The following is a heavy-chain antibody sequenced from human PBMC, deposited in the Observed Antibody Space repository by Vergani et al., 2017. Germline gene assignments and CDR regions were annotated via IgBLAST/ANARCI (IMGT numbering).Heavy chain of an antibody. CDR3: ATDLSIVVSRRHYYYYGMDF. CDR2: IYPGDSDT. CDR1: GYSFTSYW. D-gene: IGHD1-26*01. V-gene: IGHV5-51*01. J-gene: IGHJ6*02. Sequence: EVQLVPPGAAVKTPAESLTISCKGSGYSFTSYWIGWLRQLPGNGLAWMGIIYPGDSDTRYSPSFQGQVTISADKSSSTAYLQWSSLKASDTAMYYFATDLSIVVSRRHYYYYGMDFWGQGTTVTVSS.